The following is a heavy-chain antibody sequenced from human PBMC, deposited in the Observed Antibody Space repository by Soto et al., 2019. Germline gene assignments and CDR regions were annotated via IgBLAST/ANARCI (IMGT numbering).Heavy chain of an antibody. D-gene: IGHD6-6*01. CDR1: GYSFTSYW. CDR2: IYPGDSDT. V-gene: IGHV5-51*01. CDR3: ARIVTRIAARPGVYGMDV. J-gene: IGHJ6*02. Sequence: GESLKISCKGSGYSFTSYWIGWVRKMPGKGLEWMGIIYPGDSDTRYSPSFQGQVTISADKSISTAYLQWSSLKASDTAMYYCARIVTRIAARPGVYGMDVWGQGTTVTGSS.